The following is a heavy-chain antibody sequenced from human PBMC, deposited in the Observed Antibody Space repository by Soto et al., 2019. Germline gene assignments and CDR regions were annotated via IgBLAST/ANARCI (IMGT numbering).Heavy chain of an antibody. J-gene: IGHJ6*03. CDR2: INHSGST. Sequence: QVQLQQWGAGLLKPSETLSLTCAVYGGSFSGYYWSWIRQPPGKGLEWMGEINHSGSTNYNPSLKSRVTISVDTSKNQFSLKLSSVTAADTAVYYCARGRGGGSSHYYYYMDVWGKGTTVTVSS. CDR1: GGSFSGYY. V-gene: IGHV4-34*01. D-gene: IGHD2-15*01. CDR3: ARGRGGGSSHYYYYMDV.